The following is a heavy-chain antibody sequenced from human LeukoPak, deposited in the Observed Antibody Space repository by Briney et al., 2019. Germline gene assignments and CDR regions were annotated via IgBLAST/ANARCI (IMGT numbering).Heavy chain of an antibody. V-gene: IGHV3-64*01. Sequence: TGGSLRLSCAASGFTFSSYRMNWVRQAPGKGLEYVSGISSNAGSTYYANPVKGRFTISRDNSKNTLYLQMGSLRAEDMAVYYCARDSSMTNYYYGMDVWGQGTTVTVSS. D-gene: IGHD2-8*01. CDR3: ARDSSMTNYYYGMDV. CDR2: ISSNAGST. CDR1: GFTFSSYR. J-gene: IGHJ6*02.